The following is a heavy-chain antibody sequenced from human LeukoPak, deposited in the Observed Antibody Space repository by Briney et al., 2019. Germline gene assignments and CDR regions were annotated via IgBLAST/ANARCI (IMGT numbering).Heavy chain of an antibody. D-gene: IGHD3-22*01. CDR3: ARAYYYDSTDQDY. V-gene: IGHV1-18*04. Sequence: ASVKVSCKASGYTFTSYYMHWVRHAPGQGLEWMGWISAYNGNTNYAQKLQGRVTMTTDTSTSTAYMELRSLRSDDTAVYYCARAYYYDSTDQDYWGQGTLVTVSS. CDR2: ISAYNGNT. J-gene: IGHJ4*02. CDR1: GYTFTSYY.